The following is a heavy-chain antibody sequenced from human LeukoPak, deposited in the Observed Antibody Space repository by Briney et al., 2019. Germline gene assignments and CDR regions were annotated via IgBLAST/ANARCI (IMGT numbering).Heavy chain of an antibody. V-gene: IGHV3-7*01. CDR1: GFTFSSYW. CDR2: IKQDGSEK. CDR3: AREYYDSSGYYIFSAFDI. Sequence: PGGSLRLSCAASGFTFSSYWMSWVRQAPGKGLEWVANIKQDGSEKYYVDSVKGRFTISRDNAKNSLYLQMNSLRAEDTAVYYCAREYYDSSGYYIFSAFDIWGQGTMVTVSS. J-gene: IGHJ3*02. D-gene: IGHD3-22*01.